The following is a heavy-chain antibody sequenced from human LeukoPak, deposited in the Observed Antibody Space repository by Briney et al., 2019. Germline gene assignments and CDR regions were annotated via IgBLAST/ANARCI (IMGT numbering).Heavy chain of an antibody. J-gene: IGHJ4*02. D-gene: IGHD6-19*01. Sequence: GGSLRLSCTASGITFSSYAMSWVRQAPGKGLEWVSVISGGGGSTHYADSVKGRFAISRDNSKSTLHLQMNSLRAEDTAVYYCARALSSTTGWYYFDHWGQGTLVTVSS. CDR2: ISGGGGST. CDR1: GITFSSYA. V-gene: IGHV3-23*01. CDR3: ARALSSTTGWYYFDH.